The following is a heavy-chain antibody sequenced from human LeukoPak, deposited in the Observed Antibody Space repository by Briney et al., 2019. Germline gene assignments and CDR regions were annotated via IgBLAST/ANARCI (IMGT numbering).Heavy chain of an antibody. J-gene: IGHJ5*02. D-gene: IGHD3-22*01. CDR3: ARDPPSYYYDSSGFDP. V-gene: IGHV3-11*04. CDR1: GFTFSDYY. CDR2: ISSSSSTI. Sequence: GGSLRLSCAASGFTFSDYYMSWIRQAPGKGLEWVSYISSSSSTIYYADSVKGRFTISRDNAKNSLYLQMNSLRDEDTAVYYCARDPPSYYYDSSGFDPWGQGTLVTVSS.